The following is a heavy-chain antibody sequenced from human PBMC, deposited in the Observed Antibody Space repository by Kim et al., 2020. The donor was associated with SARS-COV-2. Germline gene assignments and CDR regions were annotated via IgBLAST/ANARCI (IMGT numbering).Heavy chain of an antibody. CDR1: GFTFGSYS. J-gene: IGHJ4*02. CDR3: AKDLGIAVGGTRYLDY. Sequence: GGSLRLSCAASGFTFGSYSMNWVRQAPGKGLEWVSSISSSSSYIYYADSVKGRFTISRDNAKNSLYLQMNSLRAEDTAVYYCAKDLGIAVGGTRYLDYWGQGTLVTVS. V-gene: IGHV3-21*01. D-gene: IGHD6-19*01. CDR2: ISSSSSYI.